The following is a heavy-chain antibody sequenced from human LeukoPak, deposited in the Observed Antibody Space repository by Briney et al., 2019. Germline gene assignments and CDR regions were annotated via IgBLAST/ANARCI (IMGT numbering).Heavy chain of an antibody. D-gene: IGHD3-22*01. CDR3: AKGRYYDSSGYYYYPDAFDI. V-gene: IGHV3-48*01. Sequence: GGSLRLSCEASGFTFSNYSMNWVRQAPGKGLEWVPYIRSSSSTIYYADSVKGRFTISRDNSKNTLYLQMNSLRAEDTAVYYCAKGRYYDSSGYYYYPDAFDIWGQGTMVTVSS. J-gene: IGHJ3*02. CDR1: GFTFSNYS. CDR2: IRSSSSTI.